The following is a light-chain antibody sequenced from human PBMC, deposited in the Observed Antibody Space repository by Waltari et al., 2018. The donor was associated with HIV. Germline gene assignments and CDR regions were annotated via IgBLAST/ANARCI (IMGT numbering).Light chain of an antibody. J-gene: IGKJ4*01. Sequence: IQLTQSPSLLSASFGARVSMNCRASQDIDTYLAWSLHGPGRAPRLSIYNSNTLQRGVPPRFSGSGSGTEFSLTIVDLRPEDGGTYYCQQLNSYPLTFGGGT. CDR3: QQLNSYPLT. CDR2: NSN. V-gene: IGKV1-9*01. CDR1: QDIDTY.